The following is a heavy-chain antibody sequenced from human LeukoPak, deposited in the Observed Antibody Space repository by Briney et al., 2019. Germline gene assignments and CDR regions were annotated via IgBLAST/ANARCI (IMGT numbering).Heavy chain of an antibody. Sequence: GGSLRLSCATSGFTFSGYGMHWVRQAPGKGLEWVTVIWSDGSNKYYADSVKGRFTISRDNSKNTLYLQMTSLRAEDTALYYCAKDRSSSTIAVRGGYWGQGTLVTVSS. CDR3: AKDRSSSTIAVRGGY. J-gene: IGHJ4*02. CDR1: GFTFSGYG. V-gene: IGHV3-33*06. D-gene: IGHD6-19*01. CDR2: IWSDGSNK.